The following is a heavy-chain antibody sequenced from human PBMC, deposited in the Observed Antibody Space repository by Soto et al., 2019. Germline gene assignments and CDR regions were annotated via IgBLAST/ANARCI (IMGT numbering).Heavy chain of an antibody. J-gene: IGHJ5*02. V-gene: IGHV3-23*01. Sequence: PGGSLRLSCAASGFTFSSYAMTWVRQAPGKGLEWVSIVSYNGGDTYYADSVKGRFTISRDNAKRSLYLQMMSLTAEDTAIYYCVRGGGGGLFDPWGQGTMVTVSS. CDR3: VRGGGGGLFDP. CDR2: VSYNGGDT. CDR1: GFTFSSYA. D-gene: IGHD2-15*01.